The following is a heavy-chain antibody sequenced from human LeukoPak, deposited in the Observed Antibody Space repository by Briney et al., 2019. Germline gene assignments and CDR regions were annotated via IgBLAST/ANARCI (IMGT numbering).Heavy chain of an antibody. CDR1: GFTFSSYA. CDR2: ISSNGGST. Sequence: PGGSLRLSCSASGFTFSSYAMHWVRQAPGKGLEYVSAISSNGGSTYYADSVKGRFTISRDNSKNTLYLQMSSLRAEDTAVYYCVKEGDCSSTSCSTNWFDPWGQGALVIVSS. J-gene: IGHJ5*02. V-gene: IGHV3-64D*06. D-gene: IGHD2-2*01. CDR3: VKEGDCSSTSCSTNWFDP.